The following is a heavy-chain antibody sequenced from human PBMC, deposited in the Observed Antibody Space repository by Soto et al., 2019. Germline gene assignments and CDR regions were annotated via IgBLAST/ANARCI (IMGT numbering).Heavy chain of an antibody. CDR2: IYHSGST. J-gene: IGHJ4*02. D-gene: IGHD5-12*01. CDR3: ARYMVATGSYYFDY. V-gene: IGHV4-38-2*01. CDR1: GYSISSGYY. Sequence: PSETLSLTCAVSGYSISSGYYWGWIRQPPGKGLEWIGSIYHSGSTYYNPSLKSRVTISVDTSKNQFSLKLSSVTAADTAVYYCARYMVATGSYYFDYWGQGTLVTVSS.